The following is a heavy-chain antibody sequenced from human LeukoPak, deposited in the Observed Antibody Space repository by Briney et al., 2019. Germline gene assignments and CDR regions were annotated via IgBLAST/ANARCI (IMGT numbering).Heavy chain of an antibody. CDR3: AKDEDSGYDSGY. J-gene: IGHJ4*02. CDR1: GFTFSSYA. V-gene: IGHV3-23*01. Sequence: GGSLRLSCAASGFTFSSYAMSWVRQAPGKGLEWVSAIGGSGGSTYYADSVKGRFTISRDNSKNTLYLQMNSLRAEDTAVYYCAKDEDSGYDSGYWGQGTLVTVSS. D-gene: IGHD5-12*01. CDR2: IGGSGGST.